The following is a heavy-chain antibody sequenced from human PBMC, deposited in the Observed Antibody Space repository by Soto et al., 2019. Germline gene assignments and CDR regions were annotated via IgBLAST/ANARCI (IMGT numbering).Heavy chain of an antibody. J-gene: IGHJ3*02. D-gene: IGHD2-15*01. CDR3: VREKIRSSHYSEPHAFDI. Sequence: ASVKVSCKASGYTFTTYGISWVRQAPGQGLEWMGWISVYNGNTKYAKKFQGRVTMTTDTSTNTAYMDLRSLRSDDTAVYYCVREKIRSSHYSEPHAFDIRGQATMVTGSS. V-gene: IGHV1-18*04. CDR1: GYTFTTYG. CDR2: ISVYNGNT.